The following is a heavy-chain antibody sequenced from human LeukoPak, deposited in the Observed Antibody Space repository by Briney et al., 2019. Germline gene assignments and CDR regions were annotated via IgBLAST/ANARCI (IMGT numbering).Heavy chain of an antibody. D-gene: IGHD2-2*01. CDR1: GASISSGGYS. CDR3: ARLILRYCGGSTCYGGHLQH. V-gene: IGHV4-30-2*01. J-gene: IGHJ1*01. CDR2: IYHSGST. Sequence: SETLSLTCAVSGASISSGGYSWSWIRQPPGKGLEWIGYIYHSGSTYYNPSFESRVTISLDRSKNQFSLKLTSVTAADTAVYYCARLILRYCGGSTCYGGHLQHWGPGTLVTVSS.